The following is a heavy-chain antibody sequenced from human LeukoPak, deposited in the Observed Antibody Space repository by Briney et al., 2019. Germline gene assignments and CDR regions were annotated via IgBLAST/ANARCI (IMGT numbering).Heavy chain of an antibody. CDR3: ANTVVRAREIH. J-gene: IGHJ4*02. D-gene: IGHD3-10*01. Sequence: GGSLRLSCAASGFTFSSYAMSWVRQAPGKGLEWVSGISGSGSTTYYADSVKGRFAISRDNSKNTLYLQMSSLRAEDTAVYYYANTVVRAREIHWGQGTLVTVSS. CDR2: ISGSGSTT. CDR1: GFTFSSYA. V-gene: IGHV3-23*01.